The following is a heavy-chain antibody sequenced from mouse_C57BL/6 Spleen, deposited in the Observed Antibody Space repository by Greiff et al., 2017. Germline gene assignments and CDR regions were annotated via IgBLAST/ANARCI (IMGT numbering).Heavy chain of an antibody. D-gene: IGHD4-1*02. CDR3: ARSPTGYFDY. CDR1: GYAFSSYW. V-gene: IGHV1-80*01. CDR2: IYPGDGDP. Sequence: QVQLKQSGAELVKPGASVKISCKASGYAFSSYWMNWVKQRPGKGLEWIGQIYPGDGDPNYNGKFKGKATLTADKSSSTAYMQLSSLTSEDSAVYFCARSPTGYFDYWGQGTTLTVSS. J-gene: IGHJ2*01.